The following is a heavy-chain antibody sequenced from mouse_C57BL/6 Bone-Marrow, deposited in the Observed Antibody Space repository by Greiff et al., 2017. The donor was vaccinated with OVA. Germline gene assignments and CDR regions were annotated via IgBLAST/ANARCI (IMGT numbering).Heavy chain of an antibody. J-gene: IGHJ1*03. CDR2: IHPNSGST. CDR1: GYTFTSYW. CDR3: ARNWDWYFDV. V-gene: IGHV1-64*01. Sequence: VQPQQSGAELVKPGASVKLSCKASGYTFTSYWMHWVKQRPGQGLEWIGMIHPNSGSTNYNEKFKSKATLTVDKSSSTAYMQLSSLTSEDSAVYYCARNWDWYFDVWGTGTTVTVSS. D-gene: IGHD4-1*01.